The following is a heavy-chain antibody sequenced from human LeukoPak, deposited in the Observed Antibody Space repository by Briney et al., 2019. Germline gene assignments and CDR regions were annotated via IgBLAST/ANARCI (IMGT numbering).Heavy chain of an antibody. Sequence: PGGSLRLSCAASGFTFSIYWMSWVRRAPGKGLEWVANIKQDGSERYYVDSVKGRFTLSRDNAKNSLYLQMNSLRAEDTAMYYCARDRWSYDPQGGFDCWGQGTLVTVSS. J-gene: IGHJ4*02. CDR2: IKQDGSER. D-gene: IGHD3-22*01. CDR3: ARDRWSYDPQGGFDC. V-gene: IGHV3-7*03. CDR1: GFTFSIYW.